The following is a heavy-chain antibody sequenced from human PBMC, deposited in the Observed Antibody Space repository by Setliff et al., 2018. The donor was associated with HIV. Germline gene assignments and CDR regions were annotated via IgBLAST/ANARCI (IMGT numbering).Heavy chain of an antibody. CDR3: ARDFGGYCSSMSCPGLFDP. CDR1: GGTFSSYA. V-gene: IGHV1-69*05. Sequence: SVKVSCKGSGGTFSSYAISWVRQAPGQGLEWMGGIIPISGTVNYAQKFWGRVTITTHESTSTAYMELSSLRSEDTAVYYCARDFGGYCSSMSCPGLFDPWGQGALVTVSS. CDR2: IIPISGTV. D-gene: IGHD2-2*01. J-gene: IGHJ5*02.